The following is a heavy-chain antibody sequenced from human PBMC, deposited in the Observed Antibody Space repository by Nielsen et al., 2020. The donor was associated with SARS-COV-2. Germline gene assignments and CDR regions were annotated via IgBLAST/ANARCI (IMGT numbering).Heavy chain of an antibody. Sequence: LRLSCAASGFTISSYGMSWIRQNPGKGLEWIGYIDYRGSTYYNTSLRSRASISVDTSKNQFSLRLISVTAADTAVYYCARDDPQRLLHVGWYDPWGRGTLVTVSS. CDR3: ARDDPQRLLHVGWYDP. CDR2: IDYRGST. CDR1: GFTISSYG. V-gene: IGHV4-31*02. D-gene: IGHD1-26*01. J-gene: IGHJ5*02.